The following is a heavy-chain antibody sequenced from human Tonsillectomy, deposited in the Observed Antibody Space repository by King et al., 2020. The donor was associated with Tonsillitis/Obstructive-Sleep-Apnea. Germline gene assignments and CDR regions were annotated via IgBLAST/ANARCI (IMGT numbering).Heavy chain of an antibody. D-gene: IGHD2-8*02. CDR2: INPTGST. CDR3: ARGGYCTGNNCQGNYFYVDV. J-gene: IGHJ6*03. Sequence: VQLQQWGAGLLKPSETLSLTCAFYGGSFSDFYWSWIRQPPKKGLEWIGEINPTGSTNYNPSLKSRVSISVDTSKNQFSLKLSSLTAADTAVYYCARGGYCTGNNCQGNYFYVDVWGKGTTVTVSS. V-gene: IGHV4-34*01. CDR1: GGSFSDFY.